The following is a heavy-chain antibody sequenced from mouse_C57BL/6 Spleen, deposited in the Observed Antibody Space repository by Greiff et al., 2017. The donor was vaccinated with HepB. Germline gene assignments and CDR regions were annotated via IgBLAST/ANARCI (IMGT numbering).Heavy chain of an antibody. CDR1: GFSLTSYG. CDR2: IWSGGST. J-gene: IGHJ4*01. CDR3: ARRGYYAMDY. V-gene: IGHV2-2*01. Sequence: VQLQQSGPGLVQPSQSLSITCTVSGFSLTSYGVHWVRQSPGKGLEWLGVIWSGGSTDYNSAFISRLSISKNNSKSQVFFKMNRLQADDKAIYYCARRGYYAMDYWGQGTSVTVSS.